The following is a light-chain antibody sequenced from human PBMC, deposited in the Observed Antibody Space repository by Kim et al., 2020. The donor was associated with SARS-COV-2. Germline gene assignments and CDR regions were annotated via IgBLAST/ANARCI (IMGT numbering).Light chain of an antibody. V-gene: IGKV1-5*03. Sequence: LVGDKFTTLCRPTQSVTRWLASYPQKPRKAPKLLITKSPSLESWVPSRFSGSGSGTEFTLTISSLQPDDFATYFCQQYNSDVITFGQGTRLEIK. J-gene: IGKJ5*01. CDR2: KSP. CDR1: QSVTRW. CDR3: QQYNSDVIT.